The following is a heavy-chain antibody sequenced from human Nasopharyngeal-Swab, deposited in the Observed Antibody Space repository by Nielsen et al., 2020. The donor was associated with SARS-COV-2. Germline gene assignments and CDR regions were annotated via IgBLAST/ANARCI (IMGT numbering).Heavy chain of an antibody. D-gene: IGHD6-6*01. CDR1: GYTFTSYY. CDR2: INPSGGST. J-gene: IGHJ6*03. V-gene: IGHV1-46*01. Sequence: ASVKVSCKASGYTFTSYYMHWVRQAPGQGLEWMGIINPSGGSTSYAQKFQGRVTMTRDTSTSTVYMELSSLRSEDTAVYYCARDGEYSSSPVLRYYYYYYMDVWGKGTTVTVSS. CDR3: ARDGEYSSSPVLRYYYYYYMDV.